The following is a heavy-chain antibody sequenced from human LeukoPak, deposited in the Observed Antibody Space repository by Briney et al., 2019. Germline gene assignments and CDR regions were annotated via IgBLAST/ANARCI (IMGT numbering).Heavy chain of an antibody. CDR2: INPSGGST. CDR3: ARDLGYCSSTSCSNEGNWFDP. J-gene: IGHJ5*02. CDR1: GYTFTSYY. D-gene: IGHD2-2*01. Sequence: ASVKVSCKSSGYTFTSYYMHWVRQAPGQGLEWMGIINPSGGSTSYAQKFQGRVTMTRDTSTSTVYMELSSLRSEDTAVYYCARDLGYCSSTSCSNEGNWFDPWGQGTLVTVSS. V-gene: IGHV1-46*01.